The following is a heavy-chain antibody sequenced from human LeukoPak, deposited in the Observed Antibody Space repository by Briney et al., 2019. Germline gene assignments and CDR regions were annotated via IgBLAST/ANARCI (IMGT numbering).Heavy chain of an antibody. CDR3: ARAYYHASSGYYFPLDY. CDR2: INPSGGST. CDR1: GYTFTSYY. J-gene: IGHJ4*02. Sequence: ASVKVSCKASGYTFTSYYMQWVRQAPGQGLEWMGIINPSGGSTSYAQKFQGRVTMTRDTSTSTVYVEVSSLRSEDTAVYYCARAYYHASSGYYFPLDYWGQGTLVTVSS. D-gene: IGHD3-22*01. V-gene: IGHV1-46*01.